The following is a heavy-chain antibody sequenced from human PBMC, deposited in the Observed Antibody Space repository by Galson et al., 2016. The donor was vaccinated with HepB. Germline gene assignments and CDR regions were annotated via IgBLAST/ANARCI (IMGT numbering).Heavy chain of an antibody. CDR2: ISDSGGTT. J-gene: IGHJ6*03. V-gene: IGHV3-23*01. CDR3: ARGAFSVTRGVMRYYNYVDV. D-gene: IGHD3-16*01. Sequence: SLRLSCAASGFSFSRYVMSWVRQAPGKGLEWVSGISDSGGTTYYADSVKGRFTISRDNSKNTLYLQMNSLRAADTAVYYCARGAFSVTRGVMRYYNYVDVWGTGTTVTVSS. CDR1: GFSFSRYV.